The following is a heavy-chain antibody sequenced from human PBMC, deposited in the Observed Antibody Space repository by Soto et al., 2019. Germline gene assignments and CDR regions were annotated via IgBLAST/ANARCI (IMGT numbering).Heavy chain of an antibody. CDR3: AREGSYSAYNFAHGIQLWSFDF. V-gene: IGHV4-4*07. CDR2: IFSSGST. D-gene: IGHD5-12*01. J-gene: IGHJ4*02. CDR1: GGSINTFY. Sequence: PSETLSLTCTVSGGSINTFYWSWVRQPAGKGLEWIGRIFSSGSTSFNPSLESRVAMSVDTSKNHFSLNLRSVTAADMAVYYCAREGSYSAYNFAHGIQLWSFDFWGQRALVTVSS.